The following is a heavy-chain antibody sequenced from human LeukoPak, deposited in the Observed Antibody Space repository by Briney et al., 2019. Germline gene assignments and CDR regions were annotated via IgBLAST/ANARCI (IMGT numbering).Heavy chain of an antibody. V-gene: IGHV3-21*01. CDR2: ISSSSSYI. D-gene: IGHD3-3*01. Sequence: PGGSLRLSCAASGFTFSSYSMNWVRQAPGKGLEWVSSISSSSSYIYYADSVKGRFTISRDNAKNSLYLQMNSLRAEDTAVYYCARGTYYDFWSGIPGPFDYWGQGTLVTVSS. CDR1: GFTFSSYS. J-gene: IGHJ4*02. CDR3: ARGTYYDFWSGIPGPFDY.